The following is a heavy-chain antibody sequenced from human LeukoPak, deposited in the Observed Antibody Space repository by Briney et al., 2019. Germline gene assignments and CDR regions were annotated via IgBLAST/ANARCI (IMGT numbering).Heavy chain of an antibody. V-gene: IGHV4-59*01. CDR1: GGSIRSYY. CDR2: IHSSGST. Sequence: PSETLSPTCTVSGGSIRSYYWSWIRQPPGKKLEWIGYIHSSGSTSYNPSLRSRVAISADTSRNQVSLNLKFLTSADTAVYYCARDGGAPIYGLDVWGQGTTVTVSS. D-gene: IGHD3-16*01. J-gene: IGHJ6*02. CDR3: ARDGGAPIYGLDV.